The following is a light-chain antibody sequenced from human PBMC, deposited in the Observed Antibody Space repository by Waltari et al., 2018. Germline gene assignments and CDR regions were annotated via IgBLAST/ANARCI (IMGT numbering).Light chain of an antibody. CDR1: SSDVGGYNY. CDR3: SSYTTSDTPGV. V-gene: IGLV2-14*01. J-gene: IGLJ1*01. Sequence: QSALTQPASVSGSPGQSITISCTGTSSDVGGYNYVSWYQQHPGKAPKLMIYDVSQRPSGVSYRFSGSKSGNTASLTISGLQAEDEADYYCSSYTTSDTPGVFGTGTKVTVL. CDR2: DVS.